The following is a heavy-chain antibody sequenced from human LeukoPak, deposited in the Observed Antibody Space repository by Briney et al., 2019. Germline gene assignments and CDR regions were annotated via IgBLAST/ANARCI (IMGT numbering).Heavy chain of an antibody. D-gene: IGHD3-16*01. Sequence: GGSLRLSCAASGFTFSSYAMSWVRQAPGKGLEWVPAISGSGGSTYYADSVKGRFTISRDNSKNTLYLQMNSLRAEDTAVYYCAKARIMITFGGVFSWGQGTLVTVSS. V-gene: IGHV3-23*01. CDR2: ISGSGGST. CDR3: AKARIMITFGGVFS. CDR1: GFTFSSYA. J-gene: IGHJ4*02.